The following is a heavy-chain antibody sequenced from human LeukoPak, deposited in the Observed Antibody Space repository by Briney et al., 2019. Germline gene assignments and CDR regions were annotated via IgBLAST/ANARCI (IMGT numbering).Heavy chain of an antibody. Sequence: GGSLRLSCAASGFTFSSYTIHWVRQPPGKGLEWVAVISFDGSNKYYADSVEGRFTISRDNSKNTLYLQMNSLRAEDTAVYYCAREELGSSLGFDPWGQGTLVTVSS. V-gene: IGHV3-30-3*01. D-gene: IGHD3-16*01. CDR3: AREELGSSLGFDP. CDR2: ISFDGSNK. CDR1: GFTFSSYT. J-gene: IGHJ5*01.